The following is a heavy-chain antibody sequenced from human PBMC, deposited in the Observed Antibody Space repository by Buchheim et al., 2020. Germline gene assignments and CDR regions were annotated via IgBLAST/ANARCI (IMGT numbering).Heavy chain of an antibody. Sequence: QVRLVQSGAEVKTPGTSVKVSCKTSGYTFTGYVLHWVRQAPGQGLEWMGWITPHNGRTERAQKFQGRVTLTRDTYMSTAYMELSELMSDDTAIYYCARGQDLYAPYFDYWGQGTL. D-gene: IGHD2/OR15-2a*01. CDR2: ITPHNGRT. V-gene: IGHV1-2*02. CDR1: GYTFTGYV. J-gene: IGHJ4*02. CDR3: ARGQDLYAPYFDY.